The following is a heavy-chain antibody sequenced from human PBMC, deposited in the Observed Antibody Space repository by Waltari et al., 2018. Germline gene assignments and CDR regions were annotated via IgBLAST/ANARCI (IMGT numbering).Heavy chain of an antibody. Sequence: EVQLLESGGGLVQPGGSLRLSCAASGFTFSSYAMSWVRPAPGKGLEWVSAISGSGGSTYYADSVKGRFTISRDNSKNTLYLQMYSLRAEDTAVYYCAKVRRAIAVAANFDYWGQGTLVTVSS. CDR3: AKVRRAIAVAANFDY. CDR2: ISGSGGST. V-gene: IGHV3-23*01. J-gene: IGHJ4*02. D-gene: IGHD6-19*01. CDR1: GFTFSSYA.